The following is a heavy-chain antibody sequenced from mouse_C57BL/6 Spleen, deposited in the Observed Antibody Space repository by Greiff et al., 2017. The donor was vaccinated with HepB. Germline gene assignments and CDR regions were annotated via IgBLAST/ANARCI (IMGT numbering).Heavy chain of an antibody. D-gene: IGHD2-4*01. CDR1: GYTFTDYY. CDR3: ASLYDYDILMDY. Sequence: VQLQQSGPELVKPGASVKISCKASGYTFTDYYMNWVKQSHGKSLEWIGDINPNNGGTSYNQKFKGKATLTVDKSSSTAYMELRSLTSEDSAVYYCASLYDYDILMDYWGQGTSVTVSS. CDR2: INPNNGGT. J-gene: IGHJ4*01. V-gene: IGHV1-26*01.